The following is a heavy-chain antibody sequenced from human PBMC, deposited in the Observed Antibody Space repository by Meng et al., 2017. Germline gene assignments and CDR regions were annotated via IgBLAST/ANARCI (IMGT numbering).Heavy chain of an antibody. V-gene: IGHV4-31*03. CDR3: ARGDYDGLAY. D-gene: IGHD4-17*01. CDR1: GGSINSDDYY. Sequence: QVQLQESGPGLVKPSQTLSLTCTVSGGSINSDDYYWSWIRQHPGKGLEWIGFIDYSGSTYYNPSLKSRVSILVDTSKNQFSLKVTSVTAADTAVYYCARGDYDGLAYWGQGTLVTVSS. J-gene: IGHJ4*02. CDR2: IDYSGST.